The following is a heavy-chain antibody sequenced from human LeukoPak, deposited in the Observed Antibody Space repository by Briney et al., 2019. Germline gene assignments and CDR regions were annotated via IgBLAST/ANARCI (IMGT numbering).Heavy chain of an antibody. Sequence: SETLSLTCTVSGGSINNSSYYWGWIRQPPGKGLEYIGSIYHSGSTHHNPSLKSRVTMSVDTSKNQFSLKLNSVTAADTAVYYCARLDYQYYFDYWGQGTLVTVSS. CDR1: GGSINNSSYY. CDR2: IYHSGST. D-gene: IGHD4-11*01. V-gene: IGHV4-39*07. CDR3: ARLDYQYYFDY. J-gene: IGHJ4*02.